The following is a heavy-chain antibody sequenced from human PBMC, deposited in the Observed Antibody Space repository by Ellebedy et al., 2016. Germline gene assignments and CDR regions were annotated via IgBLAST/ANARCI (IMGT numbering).Heavy chain of an antibody. D-gene: IGHD6-19*01. CDR2: IYDNGNT. CDR1: GGSISGHY. J-gene: IGHJ5*02. V-gene: IGHV4-4*09. Sequence: SETLSLTCTVSGGSISGHYWSWIRQPPGKGLEWIGYIYDNGNTNYNPSLKSRVTMSVETSENQFSLKPSSVTAADTAVYFCASLIITVTGRYWLDPWGQGTLVTVSS. CDR3: ASLIITVTGRYWLDP.